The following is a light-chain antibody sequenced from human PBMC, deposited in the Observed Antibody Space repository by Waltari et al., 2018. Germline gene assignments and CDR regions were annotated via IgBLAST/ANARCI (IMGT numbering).Light chain of an antibody. Sequence: QSVLTQPPSASGTLGQRVTISCSGSSSNIGSNYVYWYQQLPGTAPKLLIYRSKQGPSGFPDRFSGSKSGTSASLAISGLRSEDEADYCCSAWDDSLTWVDGLSGWVFGGGTKLTVL. CDR3: SAWDDSLTWVDGLSGWV. CDR1: SSNIGSNY. V-gene: IGLV1-47*01. CDR2: RSK. J-gene: IGLJ3*02.